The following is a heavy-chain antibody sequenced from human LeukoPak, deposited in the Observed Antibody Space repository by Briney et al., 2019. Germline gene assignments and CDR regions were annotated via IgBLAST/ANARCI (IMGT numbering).Heavy chain of an antibody. J-gene: IGHJ3*02. CDR3: SGYYPYDAFDI. D-gene: IGHD3-22*01. CDR2: IYYSGST. Sequence: SETLSLTCTVSGGSISSSSYYWGWIRQPPGKGLEWIGSIYYSGSTYYNPSLKRRVTISVDTSKNQFSLKLSSVTAADTAVYYCSGYYPYDAFDIWGQGTMVTVSS. CDR1: GGSISSSSYY. V-gene: IGHV4-39*01.